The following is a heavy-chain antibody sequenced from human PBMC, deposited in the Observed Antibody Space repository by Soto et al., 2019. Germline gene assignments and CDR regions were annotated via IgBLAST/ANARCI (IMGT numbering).Heavy chain of an antibody. CDR3: ARVCPRYGSGSYFRWFDP. Sequence: SETLSLTCAVYGGSFSGYYWSWIRQPPGKGLEWIGEINHSGSTNYNPSLKSRVTISVDTSKNQFSLKLSSVTAADTAVYYCARVCPRYGSGSYFRWFDPWGQGTLVTVS. D-gene: IGHD3-10*01. V-gene: IGHV4-34*01. J-gene: IGHJ5*02. CDR2: INHSGST. CDR1: GGSFSGYY.